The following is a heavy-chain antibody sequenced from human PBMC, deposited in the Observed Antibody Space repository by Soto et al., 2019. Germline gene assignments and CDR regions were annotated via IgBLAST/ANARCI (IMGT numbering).Heavy chain of an antibody. V-gene: IGHV1-18*04. CDR2: ISADNGNT. J-gene: IGHJ4*02. Sequence: QVQLVQSGAEVQKPGASVRVSCKASGYTFSNYDITWVRQAPGQGLEWMGWISADNGNTNYAQRLQGRVTMTTATSTSTAYMELRSLRSDDTAVYYCARGIVAAGNIYDRGGGLYFDYWGQGTLVTVSS. CDR1: GYTFSNYD. D-gene: IGHD6-13*01. CDR3: ARGIVAAGNIYDRGGGLYFDY.